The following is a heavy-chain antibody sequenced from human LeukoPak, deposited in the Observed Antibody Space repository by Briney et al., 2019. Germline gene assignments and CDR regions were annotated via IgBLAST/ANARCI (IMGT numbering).Heavy chain of an antibody. V-gene: IGHV3-23*01. CDR2: ISGSGGST. J-gene: IGHJ4*02. CDR1: GFTFSSYA. D-gene: IGHD2-2*02. CDR3: AKGRACSSTSCYRGFFDY. Sequence: TGGSLRLSCAASGFTFSSYAMSWVRQAPGKGLEWVSAISGSGGSTYIADSVKGRFTISRDSSKNTVYLQMNSLRAEDTAVYYCAKGRACSSTSCYRGFFDYWGQGTLSPSPQ.